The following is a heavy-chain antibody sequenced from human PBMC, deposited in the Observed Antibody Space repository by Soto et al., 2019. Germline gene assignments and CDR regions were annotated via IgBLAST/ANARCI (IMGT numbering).Heavy chain of an antibody. CDR2: IYWDDDK. D-gene: IGHD6-6*01. J-gene: IGHJ4*02. CDR1: GFSLSTSGVG. V-gene: IGHV2-5*02. CDR3: AHRIQNPYSSSFSDPYYFDY. Sequence: SGPTLVNPTQTLTLTCTFSGFSLSTSGVGVGWIRQPPGKALEWLALIYWDDDKRYSPSLKSRLTITKDTSKNQVVLTMTNMDPVDTATYYCAHRIQNPYSSSFSDPYYFDYSCQAPLVSVST.